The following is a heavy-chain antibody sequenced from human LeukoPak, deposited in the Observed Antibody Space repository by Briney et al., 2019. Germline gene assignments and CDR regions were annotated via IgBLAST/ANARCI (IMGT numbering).Heavy chain of an antibody. CDR2: TNSDGTR. V-gene: IGHV3-74*01. Sequence: GGSLRLSCAGSGFTFNNSWMHWVRQAPGKGLVWVSRTNSDGTRSYADSVKGRFTISRDNAKNTLFLQMNSLRVEDTAVYFCASPRSGDRGGYHDPCDIWGQGTMVTVSS. CDR1: GFTFNNSW. CDR3: ASPRSGDRGGYHDPCDI. D-gene: IGHD3-22*01. J-gene: IGHJ3*02.